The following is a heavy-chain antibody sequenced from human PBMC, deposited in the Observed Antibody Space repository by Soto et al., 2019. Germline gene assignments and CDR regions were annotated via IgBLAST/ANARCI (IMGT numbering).Heavy chain of an antibody. J-gene: IGHJ4*02. CDR2: IYYSGST. CDR3: ASVCRDGYKNHGDY. Sequence: SETLSLTCTVSGGSISSGGYYWSWIRQHPGKGLEWIGYIYYSGSTYYNPSLKSRVTISVDTSKNQFSLKLSSVTAADTAVYYCASVCRDGYKNHGDYWGQVTLVTVSS. D-gene: IGHD5-12*01. V-gene: IGHV4-31*03. CDR1: GGSISSGGYY.